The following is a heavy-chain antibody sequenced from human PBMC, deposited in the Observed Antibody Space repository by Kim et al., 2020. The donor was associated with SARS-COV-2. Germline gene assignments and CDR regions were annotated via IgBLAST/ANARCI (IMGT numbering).Heavy chain of an antibody. CDR2: VYYSGHT. V-gene: IGHV4-39*01. D-gene: IGHD3-3*01. CDR3: ARRHRDAYNLDL. CDR1: GGSIGSSTYY. Sequence: SETLSLTCTVSGGSIGSSTYYWGWIRQPPGKGLEWIGSVYYSGHTYYDPSLKSRVTISVDTSKNQFSLKVRSVTATDTAVYYGARRHRDAYNLDLWGQGTLGTVSS. J-gene: IGHJ4*02.